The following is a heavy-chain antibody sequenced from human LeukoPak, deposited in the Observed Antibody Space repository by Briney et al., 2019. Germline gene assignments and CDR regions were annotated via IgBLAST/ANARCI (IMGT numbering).Heavy chain of an antibody. Sequence: PGGSLRLSCAASGFTFSNYAMHWVRQAPGKGLEWVAVISYDGNYKDYADSVKGRFTISRDNAKNSLYLQMNSLRAEDTAVYYCARESGSVTSEVDFDYWGQGTLVTVSS. J-gene: IGHJ4*02. CDR2: ISYDGNYK. D-gene: IGHD4-17*01. V-gene: IGHV3-30*04. CDR3: ARESGSVTSEVDFDY. CDR1: GFTFSNYA.